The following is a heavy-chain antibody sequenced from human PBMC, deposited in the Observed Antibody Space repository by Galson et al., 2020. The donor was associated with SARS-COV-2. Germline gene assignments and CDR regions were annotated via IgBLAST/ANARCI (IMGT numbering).Heavy chain of an antibody. Sequence: SETLSLTCTVSGGSFSSGGYYWSWIRQHPGKGLEWIGYISYSRSTYYNPSLKSRVSISVDRSRNQFSLKLSSVTAADTAVYFCARAPNGDFFEYWGQGTLVTVSS. CDR2: ISYSRST. CDR1: GGSFSSGGYY. CDR3: ARAPNGDFFEY. V-gene: IGHV4-31*03. D-gene: IGHD4-17*01. J-gene: IGHJ4*02.